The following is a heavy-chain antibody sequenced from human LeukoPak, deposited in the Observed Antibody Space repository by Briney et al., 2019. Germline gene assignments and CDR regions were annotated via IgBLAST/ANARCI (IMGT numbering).Heavy chain of an antibody. D-gene: IGHD2-2*01. CDR1: GFTFGDFA. CDR2: IRSQAYGGTT. J-gene: IGHJ4*02. V-gene: IGHV3-49*04. Sequence: GRSLRLSCTGSGFTFGDFALGCVRQAPGKGLQWLGFIRSQAYGGTTEYAASLKARFTISRDDSRGIAYLQMNGLRVDDTAVYFCTRSVGKLGYCDTSSCYAGAFDTWGQGALVTVS. CDR3: TRSVGKLGYCDTSSCYAGAFDT.